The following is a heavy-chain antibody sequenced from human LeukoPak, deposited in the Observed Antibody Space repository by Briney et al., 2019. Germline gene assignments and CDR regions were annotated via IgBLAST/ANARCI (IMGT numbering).Heavy chain of an antibody. V-gene: IGHV5-51*01. D-gene: IGHD4-17*01. J-gene: IGHJ4*02. CDR1: GYSFTSYW. CDR2: IFPSDSET. Sequence: GESLKISCKASGYSFTSYWVAWVRQMPGKGLEWMGIIFPSDSETRYSPSFQGQVTISADKSISTAYLQWSNLKASDTAMYYCARGSDYAKYWGQGTLVTVSS. CDR3: ARGSDYAKY.